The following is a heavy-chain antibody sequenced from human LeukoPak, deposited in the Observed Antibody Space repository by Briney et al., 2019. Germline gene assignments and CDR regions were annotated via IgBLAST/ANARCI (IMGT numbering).Heavy chain of an antibody. J-gene: IGHJ4*02. D-gene: IGHD3-22*01. CDR1: GFTFSDYY. CDR3: ARDRGPYYYDSSGSYYFDL. Sequence: GGSLRLSCAASGFTFSDYYMSWIRQAPGKGLEWVSYISSSSSTVYYADSVRGRSTISRDNAKSSLYLQMNTLRAEDTAVYYCARDRGPYYYDSSGSYYFDLWGQGTLVTVSS. CDR2: ISSSSSTV. V-gene: IGHV3-11*04.